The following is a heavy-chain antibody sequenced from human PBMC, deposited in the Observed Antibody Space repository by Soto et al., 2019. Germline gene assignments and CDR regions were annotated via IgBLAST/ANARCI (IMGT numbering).Heavy chain of an antibody. D-gene: IGHD5-12*01. J-gene: IGHJ5*02. CDR1: GGSISSGDYY. CDR2: IYYSGST. Sequence: SETLSLTCTVSGGSISSGDYYWSWIRQAPGKGLEWIGYIYYSGSTYYNPSLKSRVTISVDTSKNQFSLKLSSVTAAATAVYYGASQATMGHRWFDPGGPGTLVTVTP. CDR3: ASQATMGHRWFDP. V-gene: IGHV4-30-4*01.